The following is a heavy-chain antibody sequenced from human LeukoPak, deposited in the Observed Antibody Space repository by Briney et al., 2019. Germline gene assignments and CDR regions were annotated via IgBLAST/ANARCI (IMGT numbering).Heavy chain of an antibody. J-gene: IGHJ6*03. Sequence: GGSLRLSCVASGFTFSKYAMSWVRQAPGKGLEWVSGISNTGDTIYYADSVKGRFTISRDNAKNSLYLQMNSLRAEDTALYYWARGSYYDWYYNRAVWGKGTTVTSSS. D-gene: IGHD3-22*01. CDR1: GFTFSKYA. CDR3: ARGSYYDWYYNRAV. V-gene: IGHV3-23*01. CDR2: ISNTGDTI.